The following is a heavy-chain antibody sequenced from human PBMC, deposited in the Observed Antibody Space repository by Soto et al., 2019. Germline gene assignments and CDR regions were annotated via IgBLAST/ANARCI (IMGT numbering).Heavy chain of an antibody. J-gene: IGHJ5*02. CDR2: INPSRGTT. Sequence: ASVKVSCKASGYTFITYFMHWVRQAPGQGLEWMGVINPSRGTTTYAQKFQDRVTMTRDTSASTVYMELSSLRSEDTAMYYCARSYISSSYWFDPWGKGTLVTVSS. CDR3: ARSYISSSYWFDP. D-gene: IGHD6-6*01. CDR1: GYTFITYF. V-gene: IGHV1-46*03.